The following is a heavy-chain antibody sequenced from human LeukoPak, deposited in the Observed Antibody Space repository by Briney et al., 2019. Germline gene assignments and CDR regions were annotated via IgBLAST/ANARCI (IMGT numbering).Heavy chain of an antibody. D-gene: IGHD1-26*01. CDR1: GYTFTGYY. CDR2: INPNSGGT. J-gene: IGHJ5*02. V-gene: IGHV1-2*02. Sequence: ASVKVSCKASGYTFTGYYIHLVRQAPGQGLEWVAWINPNSGGTNYAQKFQGRLTVTSDTSISTAYMDLSSLTSDDTAVFYCVGGVGSPNWFDPWGQGTLVTVSS. CDR3: VGGVGSPNWFDP.